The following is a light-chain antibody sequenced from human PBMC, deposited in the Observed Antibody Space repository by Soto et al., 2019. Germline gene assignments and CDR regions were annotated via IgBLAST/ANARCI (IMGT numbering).Light chain of an antibody. J-gene: IGLJ2*01. CDR3: SSYAGSYTLEV. CDR1: SRDVGAYDY. V-gene: IGLV2-11*01. Sequence: QSVLTQPRSVSGSPGQSVTISCTGTSRDVGAYDYVSWYQQHPGKAPKLMIFDVIERPSGVPDRFSGSKSGNTASLTISGLQAEDDAYYFCSSYAGSYTLEVFGGGTQLTVL. CDR2: DVI.